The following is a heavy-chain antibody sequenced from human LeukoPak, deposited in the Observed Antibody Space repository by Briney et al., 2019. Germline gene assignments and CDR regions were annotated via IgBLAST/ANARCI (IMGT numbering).Heavy chain of an antibody. CDR1: GFTFSSYS. D-gene: IGHD2-21*02. CDR2: ISSSSSYI. CDR3: AREREYCGGDCYRAFDI. V-gene: IGHV3-21*01. Sequence: GGSLRLSCAASGFTFSSYSMNWVRQAPGKGLEWVSSISSSSSYIYYADSVKGRFTISRDNAKNSLYLQMNSLRAEDTAVYYCAREREYCGGDCYRAFDIWGQGTMVTVSS. J-gene: IGHJ3*02.